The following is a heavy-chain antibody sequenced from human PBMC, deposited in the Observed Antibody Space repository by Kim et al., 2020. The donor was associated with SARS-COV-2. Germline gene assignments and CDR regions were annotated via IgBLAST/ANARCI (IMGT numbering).Heavy chain of an antibody. CDR3: AKTPIEVWGRLAYFNK. D-gene: IGHD5-18*01. Sequence: GGSLRLSCAASGFTFSSYGMHWVRQAPGKGLEWVAVISYDGSNKYYADSVKGRFTISRDNSKNTLYLQMNSLRAEDTAVYYCAKTPIEVWGRLAYFNKWG. CDR2: ISYDGSNK. V-gene: IGHV3-30*02. J-gene: IGHJ4*01. CDR1: GFTFSSYG.